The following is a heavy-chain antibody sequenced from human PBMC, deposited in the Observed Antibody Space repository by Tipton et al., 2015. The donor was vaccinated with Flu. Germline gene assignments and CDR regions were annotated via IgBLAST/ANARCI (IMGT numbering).Heavy chain of an antibody. D-gene: IGHD3-22*01. CDR2: ISSSSSYI. J-gene: IGHJ3*02. V-gene: IGHV3-21*01. CDR1: GFTFSSYS. CDR3: ARVIRTYYYDSSGYSPDAFDI. Sequence: GSLRLSCAASGFTFSSYSMNWVRQAPGKGLEWVSSISSSSSYIYYADSVKGRFTISRDNAKNSLYLQMNSLRAEDTAVYYCARVIRTYYYDSSGYSPDAFDIWGQGTMVTVSS.